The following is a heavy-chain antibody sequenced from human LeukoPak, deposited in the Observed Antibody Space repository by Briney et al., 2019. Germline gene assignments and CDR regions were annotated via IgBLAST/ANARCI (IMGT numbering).Heavy chain of an antibody. V-gene: IGHV1-69*13. J-gene: IGHJ4*02. D-gene: IGHD3-10*01. CDR2: IIPIFGTA. Sequence: SVKVSRKASGGTFSSYAISWVRQAPGQGLEWMGGIIPIFGTANYAQKFQGRVTITADESTSTAYMELSSLRSEDTAVYYCARGNFYSGSGSSPLDYWGQGTLVTVSS. CDR1: GGTFSSYA. CDR3: ARGNFYSGSGSSPLDY.